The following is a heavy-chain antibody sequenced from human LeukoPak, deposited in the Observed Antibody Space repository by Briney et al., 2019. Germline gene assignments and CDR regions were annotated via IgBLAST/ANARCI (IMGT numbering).Heavy chain of an antibody. V-gene: IGHV1-3*01. CDR1: GYTFTSYA. Sequence: ASVTVSCTASGYTFTSYAMHWVRQAPGQRLEWMGWINAGNGNTKYSQKLQGRVTITRDTSASTAYMELSSLRSEDTAVYYCARGAGDNWGQGTLVTVSS. CDR2: INAGNGNT. D-gene: IGHD3-16*01. CDR3: ARGAGDN. J-gene: IGHJ4*02.